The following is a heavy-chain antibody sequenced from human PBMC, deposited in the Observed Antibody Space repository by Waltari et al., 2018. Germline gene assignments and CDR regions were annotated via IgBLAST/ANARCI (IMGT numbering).Heavy chain of an antibody. CDR2: INPSGGST. Sequence: QVQLVQSGAEVKKPGASVKVSCKASGYTFTSYYMHWVRQAPGQGLEWIGIINPSGGSTSYAQKFQGRVTMTRDTSTSTVYMELSSLRSEDTAVYYCARDPSLRITMIEVVTPQPYYFDYWGQGTLVTVSS. CDR1: GYTFTSYY. CDR3: ARDPSLRITMIEVVTPQPYYFDY. D-gene: IGHD3-22*01. V-gene: IGHV1-46*01. J-gene: IGHJ4*02.